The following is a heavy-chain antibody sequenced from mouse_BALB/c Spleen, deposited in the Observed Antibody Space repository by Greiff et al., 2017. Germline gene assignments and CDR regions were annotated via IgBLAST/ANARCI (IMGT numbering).Heavy chain of an antibody. CDR2: IDPANGNT. D-gene: IGHD2-4*01. V-gene: IGHV14-3*02. J-gene: IGHJ3*01. CDR3: AYMITTSY. Sequence: EVMLVESGAELVKPGASVKLSCTASGFNIKDTYMHWVKQRPEQGLEWIGRIDPANGNTKYDPKFQGKATITADTSSNTAYLQLSSLTSEDTAVYYCAYMITTSYGGQGTLVTVSA. CDR1: GFNIKDTY.